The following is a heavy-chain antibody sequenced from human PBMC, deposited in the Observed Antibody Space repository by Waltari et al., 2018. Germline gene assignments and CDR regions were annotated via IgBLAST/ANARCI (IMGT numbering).Heavy chain of an antibody. V-gene: IGHV4-34*01. CDR3: ARVGGSSWYYYYYMDV. Sequence: QVQLQQWGAGLLKPSETLSLTCAVYGGSFSGYYWRWIRQPPGKGLEWIGEINHSGSTNYNPSLKSRVTISVDTSKNQFSLKLSSVTAADTAVYYCARVGGSSWYYYYYMDVWGKGTTVTVSS. J-gene: IGHJ6*03. CDR1: GGSFSGYY. CDR2: INHSGST. D-gene: IGHD6-13*01.